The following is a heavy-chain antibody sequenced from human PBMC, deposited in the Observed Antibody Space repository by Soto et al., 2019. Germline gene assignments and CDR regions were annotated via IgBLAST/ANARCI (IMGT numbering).Heavy chain of an antibody. CDR1: GGSINSYY. J-gene: IGHJ4*02. CDR2: IFYSGNT. V-gene: IGHV4-59*08. CDR3: ARHAPGGPFDS. Sequence: QVQLQESGPGLVKPSETLSLTCTVSGGSINSYYWSWIRQSPGKGLEWIGYIFYSGNTNYNPSLNRLVTLSVDTSKNQFSLKLTSVTAADTAVYYCARHAPGGPFDSWGQGTLVTVSS.